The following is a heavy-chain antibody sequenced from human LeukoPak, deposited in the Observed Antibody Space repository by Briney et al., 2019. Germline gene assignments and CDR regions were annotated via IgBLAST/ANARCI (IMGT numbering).Heavy chain of an antibody. D-gene: IGHD3-9*01. Sequence: PSETLSLTCAVYGGSFSGYYWSWIRQPPGKGLEWIGEINHSGSTNYNPSLKSRVTISVDTSKNQFSLKLSSVTAADTAVYYCARLHYDILTGREDAFDIWGQGTMVTVSS. CDR2: INHSGST. J-gene: IGHJ3*02. CDR3: ARLHYDILTGREDAFDI. V-gene: IGHV4-34*01. CDR1: GGSFSGYY.